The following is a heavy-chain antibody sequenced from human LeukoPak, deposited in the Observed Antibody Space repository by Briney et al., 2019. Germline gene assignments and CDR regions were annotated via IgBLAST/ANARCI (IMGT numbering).Heavy chain of an antibody. Sequence: PSETLSLTCTVSGDSISSDSYYWSWIRQPAGKGLEWIGRIYTSGSTNYNPSLKSRVTISVDTSKNQFSLKLTSVTAADTAVYYCARGYYGRGDSWGQGTLVTVSS. CDR1: GDSISSDSYY. CDR2: IYTSGST. J-gene: IGHJ4*02. V-gene: IGHV4-61*02. CDR3: ARGYYGRGDS. D-gene: IGHD3-10*02.